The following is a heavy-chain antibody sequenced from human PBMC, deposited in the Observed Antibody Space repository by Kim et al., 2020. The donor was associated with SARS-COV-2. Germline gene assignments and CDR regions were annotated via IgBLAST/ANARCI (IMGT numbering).Heavy chain of an antibody. V-gene: IGHV3-30-3*01. CDR3: ARSIAGSYYYGMDV. D-gene: IGHD6-6*01. CDR2: ISYDGSNK. Sequence: GGSLRLSCAASGFTFSSYAMHWVRQAPGKGLEWVAVISYDGSNKYYADSVKGRFTISRDNSKNTLYLQMNSLRAEDTAVYYCARSIAGSYYYGMDVWGQGTRDTVS. CDR1: GFTFSSYA. J-gene: IGHJ6*01.